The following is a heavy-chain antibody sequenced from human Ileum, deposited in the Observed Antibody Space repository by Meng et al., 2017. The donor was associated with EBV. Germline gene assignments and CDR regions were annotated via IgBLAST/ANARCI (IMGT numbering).Heavy chain of an antibody. J-gene: IGHJ4*02. CDR1: GLTFSSYW. CDR2: INSEGSST. Sequence: GQLWGSGEVLVKPGGSLWLSWADSGLTFSSYWGYGLRKAPGKGLVGVARINSEGSSTAYAESVRGRFNISRDNVKNMLYLQMTSLTAEDTAVYYCARGMRSYGDYLGYWGQGTLVTVSS. V-gene: IGHV3-74*03. D-gene: IGHD4-17*01. CDR3: ARGMRSYGDYLGY.